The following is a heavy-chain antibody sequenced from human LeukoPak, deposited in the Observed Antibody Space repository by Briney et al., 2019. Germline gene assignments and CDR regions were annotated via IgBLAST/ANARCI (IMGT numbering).Heavy chain of an antibody. J-gene: IGHJ4*02. CDR1: GFTFSSYG. Sequence: GGSLRLSCAASGFTFSSYGMHWVRQAPGKGLEWVAVISYDGSNKYYADSVKGRFTISRDNSKNTLYLQMNSLRAEDTAVYYCAKDRHYYDGSGPRGGGFDYWGQGTLVTVSS. CDR2: ISYDGSNK. V-gene: IGHV3-30*18. CDR3: AKDRHYYDGSGPRGGGFDY. D-gene: IGHD3-22*01.